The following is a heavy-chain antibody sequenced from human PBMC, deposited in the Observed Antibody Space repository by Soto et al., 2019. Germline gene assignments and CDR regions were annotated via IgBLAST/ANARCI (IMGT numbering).Heavy chain of an antibody. CDR2: IDPSDSYT. CDR3: ARQFLPQLCDKNVSSRGVGY. CDR1: GYTSTSYW. V-gene: IGHV5-10-1*01. D-gene: IGHD2-2*01. Sequence: GESLKISCKGSGYTSTSYWISWVRQKPGKXLEWLGRIDPSDSYTNYSPSFEGHVTILVDKSTSTAFLQWSSLEASDTAIYYCARQFLPQLCDKNVSSRGVGYWGQGTLVTVSS. J-gene: IGHJ4*02.